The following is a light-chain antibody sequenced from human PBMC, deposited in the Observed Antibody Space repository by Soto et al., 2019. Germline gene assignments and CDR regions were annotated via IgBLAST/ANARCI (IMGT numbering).Light chain of an antibody. CDR3: QQYGSSPPT. CDR1: QSVSSY. J-gene: IGKJ1*01. V-gene: IGKV3-20*01. Sequence: EIVLTQSPATLSLSPWERATLSCRASQSVSSYLAWYQQKPGQAPRLLIYDASNRATGTPDRFSGSGSGTDFTLTINRLEPEDFALYYCQQYGSSPPTFGQGTKVDIK. CDR2: DAS.